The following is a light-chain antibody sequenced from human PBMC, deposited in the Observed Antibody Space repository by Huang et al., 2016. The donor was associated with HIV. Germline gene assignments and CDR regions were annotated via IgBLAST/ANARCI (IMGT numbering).Light chain of an antibody. V-gene: IGKV3-20*01. CDR3: QQYDSSPGT. J-gene: IGKJ1*01. Sequence: EIVLTQSPGTLSLSPGERATLSCRASQSVSSGYLAWYQKRPGQAHRLLIFGVSTRSTGIPDRFSGSGSGTDFTRPISRLEPEDFAVYDCQQYDSSPGTFGQGTKVEIK. CDR1: QSVSSGY. CDR2: GVS.